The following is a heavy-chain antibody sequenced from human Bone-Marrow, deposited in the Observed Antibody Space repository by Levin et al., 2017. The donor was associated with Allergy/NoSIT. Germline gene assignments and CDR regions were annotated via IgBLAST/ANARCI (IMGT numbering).Heavy chain of an antibody. V-gene: IGHV3-30-3*01. D-gene: IGHD6-19*01. Sequence: PGGSLRLSCAASGFTFSTYAMHWVRQAPGKGLEWVAVISYEGSDKKYVDSVKGRFTISRDNSRNTFFLQMNSLSTEDTAVYYCARGFRRGEIALAGTYYLDDWGQGTLVTVSS. CDR2: ISYEGSDK. CDR3: ARGFRRGEIALAGTYYLDD. J-gene: IGHJ4*02. CDR1: GFTFSTYA.